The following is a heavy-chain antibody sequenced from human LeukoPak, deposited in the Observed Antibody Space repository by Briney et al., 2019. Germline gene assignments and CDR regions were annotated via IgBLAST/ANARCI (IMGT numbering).Heavy chain of an antibody. CDR2: ISGSGGST. J-gene: IGHJ4*02. CDR1: GFTFTSYA. V-gene: IGHV3-23*01. Sequence: GGSLRLSCAASGFTFTSYALSWVRQAPGKGLEWVSSISGSGGSTYYADSVKGRFTISRDNSKNTLYLQMNSLRAEDTAVYYCAKDGSRWELDYWGQGTLVTVSS. CDR3: AKDGSRWELDY. D-gene: IGHD1-26*01.